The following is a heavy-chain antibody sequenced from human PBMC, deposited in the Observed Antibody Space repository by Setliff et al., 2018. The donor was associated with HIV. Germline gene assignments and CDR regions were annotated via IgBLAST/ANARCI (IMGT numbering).Heavy chain of an antibody. CDR1: GGSLNNYY. Sequence: SETLSLTCFVSGGSLNNYYWSWLRQPPGKELEWIAYIYYSGNTNYNPSLKSRVTISVDTSRNQFSLKLNSVTAADTAVYFCVCQRASFLDSWGQGTLVTVSS. CDR2: IYYSGNT. V-gene: IGHV4-59*08. CDR3: VCQRASFLDS. J-gene: IGHJ4*02.